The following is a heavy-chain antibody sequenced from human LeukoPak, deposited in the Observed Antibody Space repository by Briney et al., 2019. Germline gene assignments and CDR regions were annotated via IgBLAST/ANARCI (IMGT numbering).Heavy chain of an antibody. D-gene: IGHD3-22*01. J-gene: IGHJ4*02. CDR3: ARNKHYYDSSNYV. CDR2: INWNGATT. CDR1: GFTFNDYG. V-gene: IGHV3-20*04. Sequence: GGSLRLSCAASGFTFNDYGMSWVRQGPGEGLEWVSGINWNGATTGYADSVRGRFTISRDNAKNSLYLQMNSLRAEDTALYYCARNKHYYDSSNYVWGQGTLVTVSS.